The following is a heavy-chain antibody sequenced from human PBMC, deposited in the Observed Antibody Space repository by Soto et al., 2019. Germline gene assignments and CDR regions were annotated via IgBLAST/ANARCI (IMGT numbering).Heavy chain of an antibody. CDR2: IKNKNDGGTT. CDR1: GFIFINAW. V-gene: IGHV3-15*01. CDR3: AKGVITSVVY. D-gene: IGHD3-22*01. Sequence: PWGSLRLSCAASGFIFINAWISCVRHAPFKWLEWVGRIKNKNDGGTTDYAAPVKGRFTISRDDSKDTLYLQMNSLRAEDTAVYYCAKGVITSVVYWGQGTLVTVSS. J-gene: IGHJ4*02.